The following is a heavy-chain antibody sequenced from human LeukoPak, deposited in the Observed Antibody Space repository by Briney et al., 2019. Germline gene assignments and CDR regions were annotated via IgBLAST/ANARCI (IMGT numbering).Heavy chain of an antibody. CDR2: INERGTDS. Sequence: GGSLRLSCTASGFTFSGHWIHWVRQAPGMGLVRVSRINERGTDSMYAESVKGRFTISRDNAKNTVYLQMNSLRAEDTAVYYCAKAYYDFWSGYLDAFDIWGQGTMVTVSS. CDR1: GFTFSGHW. J-gene: IGHJ3*02. D-gene: IGHD3-3*01. V-gene: IGHV3-74*03. CDR3: AKAYYDFWSGYLDAFDI.